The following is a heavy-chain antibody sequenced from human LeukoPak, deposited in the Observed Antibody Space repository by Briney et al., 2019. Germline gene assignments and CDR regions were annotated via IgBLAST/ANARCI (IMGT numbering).Heavy chain of an antibody. J-gene: IGHJ4*02. CDR1: GYTFTSYG. CDR2: INPNSGGT. D-gene: IGHD4-11*01. Sequence: GASVKVSCKASGYTFTSYGISWVRQAPGQGLEWMGWINPNSGGTNYAQKFQGRVTMTRDTSISTAYMELSRLRSDDTAVYYCARDTRGDYSNYYFDYWGQGTLVTVSS. CDR3: ARDTRGDYSNYYFDY. V-gene: IGHV1-2*02.